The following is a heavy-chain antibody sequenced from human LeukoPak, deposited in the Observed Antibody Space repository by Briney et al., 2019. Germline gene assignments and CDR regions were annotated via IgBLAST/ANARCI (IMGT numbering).Heavy chain of an antibody. J-gene: IGHJ4*02. CDR1: GGSISSSSYY. CDR3: ARGDRSGLYYFDY. V-gene: IGHV4-39*07. CDR2: IYYSGST. D-gene: IGHD3-22*01. Sequence: SETLSLTCTVSGGSISSSSYYWGWIRQPPGKGLEWIGSIYYSGSTYYNPSLKSRVTISVDTSKNQFSLKLSSVTAADTAVYYCARGDRSGLYYFDYWGQGTLVTVSS.